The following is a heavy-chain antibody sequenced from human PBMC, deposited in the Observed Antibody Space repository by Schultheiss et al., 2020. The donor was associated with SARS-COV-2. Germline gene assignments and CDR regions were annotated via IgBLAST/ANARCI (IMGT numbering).Heavy chain of an antibody. CDR2: ISSSSSYT. CDR3: ARAHSITIFGVVIIGGFDY. Sequence: GGSLRLSCAASGFTFSSYTMSWVRQAPGKGLEWVSYISSSSSYTNYSDSVKGRFTISRDNAKNSLYLQMNSLRAEDTAVYYCARAHSITIFGVVIIGGFDYWGQGTLVTVSS. D-gene: IGHD3-3*01. J-gene: IGHJ4*02. CDR1: GFTFSSYT. V-gene: IGHV3-21*05.